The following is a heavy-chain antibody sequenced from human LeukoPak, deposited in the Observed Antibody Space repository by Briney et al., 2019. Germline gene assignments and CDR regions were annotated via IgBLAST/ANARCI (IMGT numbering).Heavy chain of an antibody. CDR3: AKDSQRYCSSTSCSPFDY. D-gene: IGHD2-2*01. CDR2: IRYDGSNK. Sequence: GGSLRLSCAASGFTFSSYGMHWVRQAPGKGLEWVAFIRYDGSNKYYADSVKGRFTISRDNSKNTLYLQMNSLRAEDTAVYYCAKDSQRYCSSTSCSPFDYWGQGTLVTVSS. CDR1: GFTFSSYG. V-gene: IGHV3-30*02. J-gene: IGHJ4*02.